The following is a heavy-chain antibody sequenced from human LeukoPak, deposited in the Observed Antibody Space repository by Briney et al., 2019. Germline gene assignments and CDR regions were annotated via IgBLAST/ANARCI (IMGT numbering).Heavy chain of an antibody. CDR2: LDTSGST. CDR1: GGSISSYY. D-gene: IGHD3-22*01. Sequence: SETLSLTCTVSGGSISSYYWSWIRQPAGKGLEWIGRLDTSGSTNYNPSLKSRVTMSGDTSKKQFSLKLSSVTAADTAVYYCASTTYYYDSSGYYFPDYWGQGTLVTVSS. V-gene: IGHV4-4*07. CDR3: ASTTYYYDSSGYYFPDY. J-gene: IGHJ4*02.